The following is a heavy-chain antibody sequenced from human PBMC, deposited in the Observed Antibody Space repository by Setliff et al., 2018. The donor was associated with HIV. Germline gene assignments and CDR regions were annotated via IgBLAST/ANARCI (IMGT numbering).Heavy chain of an antibody. V-gene: IGHV3-21*01. CDR1: GFTFSSYT. CDR3: ARDQRDESIIYYYYYYMDV. J-gene: IGHJ6*03. Sequence: KAGGSLRLSCAASGFTFSSYTMNWVRQAPGKGLEWVSSISTSSNYIYYADSVKGRFTISRDNAKNSLYLQMNSLRAEDTAVYYCARDQRDESIIYYYYYYMDVWGKGTTVTVSS. D-gene: IGHD1-20*01. CDR2: ISTSSNYI.